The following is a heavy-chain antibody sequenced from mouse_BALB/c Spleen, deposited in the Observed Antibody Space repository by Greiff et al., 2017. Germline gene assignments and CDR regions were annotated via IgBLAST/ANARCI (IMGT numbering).Heavy chain of an antibody. D-gene: IGHD2-3*01. CDR2: IYPGNVNT. J-gene: IGHJ2*01. Sequence: QVQLKQSGPELVKPGASVRISCKASGYTFTSYYIHWVKQRPGQGLEWIGWIYPGNVNTKYNEKFKGKATLTADKSSSTAYMQLSSLTSEDSAVYFCARDDGYSDYWGQGTTLTVSS. CDR1: GYTFTSYY. CDR3: ARDDGYSDY. V-gene: IGHV1S56*01.